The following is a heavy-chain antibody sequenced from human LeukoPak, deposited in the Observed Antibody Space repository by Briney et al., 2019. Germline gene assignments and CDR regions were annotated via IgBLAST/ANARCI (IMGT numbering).Heavy chain of an antibody. Sequence: GGSLRLSCAASGFTFSSYAMSWVRQAPGKGLEWVSAITSGANTYYADSVKGRFTISRDNSKNTLYLQMNSLRAEDTAVYYCAKDLGLWSGYYTFDHWGQGTLVTVSS. CDR3: AKDLGLWSGYYTFDH. CDR2: ITSGANT. V-gene: IGHV3-23*01. D-gene: IGHD3-3*01. CDR1: GFTFSSYA. J-gene: IGHJ4*02.